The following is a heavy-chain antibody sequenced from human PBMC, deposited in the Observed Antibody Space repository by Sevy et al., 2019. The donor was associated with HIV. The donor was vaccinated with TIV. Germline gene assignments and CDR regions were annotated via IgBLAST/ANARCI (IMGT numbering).Heavy chain of an antibody. V-gene: IGHV1-24*01. J-gene: IGHJ4*02. D-gene: IGHD3-22*01. CDR2: FETEDAET. CDR3: ATTKDYYDSSGSPFDY. CDR1: GYTLSQLS. Sequence: ASVKVSCKVSGYTLSQLSLHWVRQAPGKGPEWRGSFETEDAETIYAQKFQGRVTMTEDRSTDTAYMELSSLRSEDTAVYFCATTKDYYDSSGSPFDYWGQGTLVTVSS.